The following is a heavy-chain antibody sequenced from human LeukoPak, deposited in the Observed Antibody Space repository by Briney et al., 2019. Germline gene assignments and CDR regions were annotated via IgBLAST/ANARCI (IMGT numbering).Heavy chain of an antibody. CDR1: GFTFSSYA. CDR3: ARVWEVYCSGGSCLSYSVDY. J-gene: IGHJ4*02. Sequence: PGGSLRLSCVASGFTFSSYAMYWVRQAPGQGLEWVAVISYDGNNRYYADSVKGRFTISRDNSKNTLYMQMNSLRAEDTAVYYCARVWEVYCSGGSCLSYSVDYWGQGTLVTVSS. CDR2: ISYDGNNR. V-gene: IGHV3-30-3*01. D-gene: IGHD2-15*01.